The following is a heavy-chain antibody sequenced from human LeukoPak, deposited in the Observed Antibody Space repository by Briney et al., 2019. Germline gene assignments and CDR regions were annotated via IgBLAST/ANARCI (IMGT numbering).Heavy chain of an antibody. Sequence: PSETLSLTCTISGGSVSNGTYYWSWIRQPPGKGLEWIGYIYYSGSTNYNPSLKSRVTISVDTSKNQFSLKLTSVTATDPAVYSCAREVAVAGNDAFDIWGQGTMVTVSS. CDR3: AREVAVAGNDAFDI. V-gene: IGHV4-61*01. CDR1: GGSVSNGTYY. D-gene: IGHD6-19*01. CDR2: IYYSGST. J-gene: IGHJ3*02.